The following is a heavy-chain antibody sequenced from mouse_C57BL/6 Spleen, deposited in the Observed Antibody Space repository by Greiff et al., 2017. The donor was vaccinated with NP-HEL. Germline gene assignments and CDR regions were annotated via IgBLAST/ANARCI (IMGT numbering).Heavy chain of an antibody. V-gene: IGHV1-15*01. CDR1: GYTFTDYE. CDR2: IDPETGGT. Sequence: QVQLQQSGAELVRPGASVTLSCKASGYTFTDYEMHWVKQTPVHGLEWIGAIDPETGGTAYNQKFKGKAILTADKSSSTAYMELRSLTSEDSAVYYCTPFYYDYDGFAYWGQGTLVTVSA. J-gene: IGHJ3*01. D-gene: IGHD2-4*01. CDR3: TPFYYDYDGFAY.